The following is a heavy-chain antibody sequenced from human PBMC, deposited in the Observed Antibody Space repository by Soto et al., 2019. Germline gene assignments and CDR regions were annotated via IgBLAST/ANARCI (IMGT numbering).Heavy chain of an antibody. Sequence: QVQRVQSGAEVKKPGASVKVSCKASVYTFTSYGISWVRQAPGQGLDWMGWISAYNGNTNYAQKLQGRVTMTTDTSTSTVYMELRSLRSGDMAGDYCAREWGMGLATFVGRLAYWGQGTLDTFSS. V-gene: IGHV1-18*03. CDR3: AREWGMGLATFVGRLAY. J-gene: IGHJ4*02. D-gene: IGHD5-12*01. CDR2: ISAYNGNT. CDR1: VYTFTSYG.